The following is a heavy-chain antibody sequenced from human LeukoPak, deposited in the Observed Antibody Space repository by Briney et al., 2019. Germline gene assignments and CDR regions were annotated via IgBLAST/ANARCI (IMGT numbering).Heavy chain of an antibody. D-gene: IGHD1-1*01. CDR1: GFTFSSYS. CDR2: ISSSSSYI. Sequence: PGGSLRLSCAASGFTFSSYSMNWVRQAPGKGLEWVSSISSSSSYIYYADSVKGRFTISRDNAKNSLYLQMNSLRAEDTAVYYCARDQRWRFYCYYGMDVWGQGTTVTVSS. J-gene: IGHJ6*02. CDR3: ARDQRWRFYCYYGMDV. V-gene: IGHV3-21*01.